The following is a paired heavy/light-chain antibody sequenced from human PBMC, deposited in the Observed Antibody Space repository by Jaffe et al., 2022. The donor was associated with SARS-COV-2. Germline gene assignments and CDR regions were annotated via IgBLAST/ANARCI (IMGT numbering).Heavy chain of an antibody. Sequence: EVQLVESGGGLVQPGGSLRLSCAASGFTLSSYTMSWVRQAPGKGLEWVSYINTGSSTIYYADSVKGRFTISRDNAKNSLYLQMNSLRAEDTAVYYCARGYASGNFAVWGQGTLVTVSS. D-gene: IGHD3-10*01. CDR3: ARGYASGNFAV. V-gene: IGHV3-48*01. J-gene: IGHJ4*02. CDR1: GFTLSSYT. CDR2: INTGSSTI.
Light chain of an antibody. CDR2: KIS. CDR1: QSLVHSDGNTY. V-gene: IGKV2-24*01. Sequence: DIVMTQTPLSSPVTLGQPASISCRSSQSLVHSDGNTYLSWLQQRPGQPPRLLIYKISNRFSGVPDRFSGSGAGTDFTLKISRVEAEDVGVYYCMQGTQFPHTFGQGTKVEIK. J-gene: IGKJ1*01. CDR3: MQGTQFPHT.